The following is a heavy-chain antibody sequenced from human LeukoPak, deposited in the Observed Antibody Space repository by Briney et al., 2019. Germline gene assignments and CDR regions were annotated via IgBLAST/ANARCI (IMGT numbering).Heavy chain of an antibody. D-gene: IGHD3-3*01. CDR3: AKDKGDFWSGHHY. CDR1: GFTFSTYA. J-gene: IGHJ4*02. V-gene: IGHV3-23*01. Sequence: GGSLRLSCAASGFTFSTYAMSWVRQAPGKGLEWVSSITGSGGSTYYADSVKGRFTISRDNSKNTLYLQMSSLRAEDTAVYYCAKDKGDFWSGHHYWGQGTLVTVSS. CDR2: ITGSGGST.